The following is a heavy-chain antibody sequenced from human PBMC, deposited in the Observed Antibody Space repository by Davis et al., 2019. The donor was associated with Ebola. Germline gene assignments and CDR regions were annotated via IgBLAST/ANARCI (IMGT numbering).Heavy chain of an antibody. CDR2: ISSSGSTI. J-gene: IGHJ4*02. D-gene: IGHD2-8*01. V-gene: IGHV3-11*01. CDR3: ASSIGYCTNGVCQGDY. CDR1: GFTFSDYY. Sequence: GESLKISCAASGFTFSDYYMSWIRQAPGKGLEWVSYISSSGSTIYYADSVKGRFTISRDNAKNSLYLQMNSLRAEDTAVYYCASSIGYCTNGVCQGDYWGQGTLVTVSS.